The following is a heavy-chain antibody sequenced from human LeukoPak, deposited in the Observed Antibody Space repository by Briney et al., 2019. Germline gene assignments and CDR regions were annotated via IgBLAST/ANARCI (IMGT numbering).Heavy chain of an antibody. J-gene: IGHJ5*02. V-gene: IGHV4-59*01. D-gene: IGHD5-18*01. CDR2: IYYSGST. Sequence: SETLSLTCTVSGGSISSYYWSWIRQPPGKGLEWIGYIYYSGSTNYNPSLKSRVTISVDTSKNQFSLKLSSVTAADTAVYYCARGPFRNVHTEMVASRFDPWGQGTLVTVSS. CDR3: ARGPFRNVHTEMVASRFDP. CDR1: GGSISSYY.